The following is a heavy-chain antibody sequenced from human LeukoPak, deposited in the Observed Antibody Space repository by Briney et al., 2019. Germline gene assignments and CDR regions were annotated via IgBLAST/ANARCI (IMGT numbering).Heavy chain of an antibody. CDR1: GFTFSSYS. Sequence: GGSLRLSCAASGFTFSSYSMYWVRQAPGKGLEWVSYISSSSSNIYYADPVKGRFTISRDNAKNSLYLQMNSLRAEDTAVYYCAREESSGWYWFDPWGQGTLVTVSS. J-gene: IGHJ5*02. V-gene: IGHV3-48*04. CDR2: ISSSSSNI. CDR3: AREESSGWYWFDP. D-gene: IGHD6-19*01.